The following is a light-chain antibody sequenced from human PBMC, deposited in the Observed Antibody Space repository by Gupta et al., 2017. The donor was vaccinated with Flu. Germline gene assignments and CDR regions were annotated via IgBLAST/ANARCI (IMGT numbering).Light chain of an antibody. J-gene: IGLJ2*01. V-gene: IGLV3-19*01. Sequence: SSELTQDPAVSVALGQTVRITCQGDSLRSYYASWYQQKPGQAPVLVIYGKNNRPSGIPDRFSGSSSGNTVSLTITGAQAEDEADYYCNSRDSSGKASFGGGTKLTVL. CDR3: NSRDSSGKAS. CDR2: GKN. CDR1: SLRSYY.